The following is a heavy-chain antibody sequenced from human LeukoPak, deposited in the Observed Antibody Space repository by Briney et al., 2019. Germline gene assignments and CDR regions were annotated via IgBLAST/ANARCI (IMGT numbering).Heavy chain of an antibody. D-gene: IGHD3-10*01. V-gene: IGHV1-2*02. Sequence: ASVKVSCKASGYTFTVYYMHWVRQAPGQGLEWMGWINPNSGGTNYAQKFQGRVTMTRDTSISTAYIELSRLRSDDTAVYYCARAVDYYGSGSYYNPLDYWGQGTLVTVSS. CDR1: GYTFTVYY. CDR2: INPNSGGT. CDR3: ARAVDYYGSGSYYNPLDY. J-gene: IGHJ4*02.